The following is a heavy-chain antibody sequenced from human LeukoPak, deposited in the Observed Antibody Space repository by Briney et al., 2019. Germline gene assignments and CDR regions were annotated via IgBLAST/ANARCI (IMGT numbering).Heavy chain of an antibody. V-gene: IGHV4-59*11. D-gene: IGHD3-10*01. Sequence: SETLSLTCSVSGGSIIGHWWSWIRQPPGKGLEWIGDVFYSGSNNYNPSLKSRLTISLDTSKNQFSLKLSSVTAADTAVYYCARDRGPAITMVRGVTFDYWGQGTLVTVSS. CDR2: VFYSGSN. CDR1: GGSIIGHW. J-gene: IGHJ4*02. CDR3: ARDRGPAITMVRGVTFDY.